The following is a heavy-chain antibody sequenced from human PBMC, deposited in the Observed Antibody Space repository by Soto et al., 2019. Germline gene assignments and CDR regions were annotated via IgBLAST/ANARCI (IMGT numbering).Heavy chain of an antibody. CDR2: ISSSGNTI. CDR1: GFTFSDYY. V-gene: IGHV3-11*01. D-gene: IGHD3-22*01. J-gene: IGHJ4*02. CDR3: AKMSSENYYDPVFS. Sequence: QVQLVESGGGLVKTSGSLRIACAASGFTFSDYYMSWVRQDPGKGLEWVSYISSSGNTIYYADSVKGRFTISRDNAKNSVYLQMNSLRAEDTALYFCAKMSSENYYDPVFSWGQGTLVTVSS.